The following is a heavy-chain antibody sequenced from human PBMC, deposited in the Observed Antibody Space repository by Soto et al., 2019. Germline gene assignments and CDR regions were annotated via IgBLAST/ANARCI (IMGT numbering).Heavy chain of an antibody. CDR3: ARIPGNIVAEFDY. CDR2: TDWDDDK. D-gene: IGHD5-12*01. CDR1: GFSLSTSGMC. Sequence: SGPQRVNTTQTLTLTCAFSGFSLSTSGMCVSWIRQPPGKALEWLARTDWDDDKYYSTSLKTRLTISKDTSKNQVVLTMTNMDPVDTATYYCARIPGNIVAEFDYWGQGTLVTVSS. J-gene: IGHJ4*02. V-gene: IGHV2-70*11.